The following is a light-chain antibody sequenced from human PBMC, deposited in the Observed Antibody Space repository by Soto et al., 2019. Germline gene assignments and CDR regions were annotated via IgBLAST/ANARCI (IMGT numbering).Light chain of an antibody. V-gene: IGKV3-20*01. J-gene: IGKJ1*01. Sequence: ETVLTQSPGTLSLSPGERATLSCRASQTIRSNYLAWYRQTPGQAPRLLIYCASNRATGIADRFSCSGSGTDFTLIISRLEPEDFALYYCQQYGSSPWTFGQGTKVEIK. CDR1: QTIRSNY. CDR3: QQYGSSPWT. CDR2: CAS.